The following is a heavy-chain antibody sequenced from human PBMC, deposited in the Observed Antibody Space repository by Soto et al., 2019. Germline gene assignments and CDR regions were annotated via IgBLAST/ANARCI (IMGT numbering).Heavy chain of an antibody. CDR1: GFTFNNYA. Sequence: PGGSLRLSCAASGFTFNNYAMSWVRQAPGKGLEWVSSISGSGGSAYYAGSVKGRFTISRDNSKNTQYLQMNSLRAEDTAVYYCAKHDRVYDILTVDYWGQGTLVTVSS. CDR3: AKHDRVYDILTVDY. CDR2: ISGSGGSA. J-gene: IGHJ4*02. D-gene: IGHD3-9*01. V-gene: IGHV3-23*01.